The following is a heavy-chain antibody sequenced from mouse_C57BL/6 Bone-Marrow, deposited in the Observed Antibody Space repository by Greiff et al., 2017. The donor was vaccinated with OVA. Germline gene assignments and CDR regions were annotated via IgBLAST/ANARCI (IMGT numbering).Heavy chain of an antibody. CDR1: GYTFTSYG. D-gene: IGHD1-1*01. CDR3: ARGSSAWLAY. CDR2: IYPRSGNT. V-gene: IGHV1-81*01. Sequence: QVQLQQSGAELARPGASVKLSCKASGYTFTSYGISWVKQRTGQGLEWIGEIYPRSGNTYYNEKFKGKATLTADKSSSTAYMELRSLTSEDSAVYFCARGSSAWLAYWGQGTPVTVSA. J-gene: IGHJ3*01.